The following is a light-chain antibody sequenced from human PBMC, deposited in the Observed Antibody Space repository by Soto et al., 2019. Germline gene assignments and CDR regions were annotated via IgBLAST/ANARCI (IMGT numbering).Light chain of an antibody. J-gene: IGKJ2*01. V-gene: IGKV2-28*01. CDR3: MQALQTPYT. CDR1: QSLLHSNGYNY. CDR2: LGS. Sequence: DLVMTPSPLSLPVTPGEPASISCRSSQSLLHSNGYNYLDWYLQKPGQSPQLLIYLGSNRASGVPDRVSGSGSGTEFTLKISGVDAEDVGGYCCMQALQTPYTFGQGTKLEIK.